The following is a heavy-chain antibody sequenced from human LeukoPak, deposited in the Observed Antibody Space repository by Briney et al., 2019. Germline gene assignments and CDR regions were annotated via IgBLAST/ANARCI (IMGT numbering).Heavy chain of an antibody. D-gene: IGHD3-9*01. CDR3: ARLLSSYYDILTGYCGPFDY. J-gene: IGHJ4*02. Sequence: GGSLRLSCAASGFTFSSYGMHWVRQAPGKGLEWVANIKQDGSEKYYVDSVKGRFTISRDNAKNSLYLQMNSLRAEDTAVYYCARLLSSYYDILTGYCGPFDYWGQGTLVTVSS. V-gene: IGHV3-7*01. CDR1: GFTFSSYG. CDR2: IKQDGSEK.